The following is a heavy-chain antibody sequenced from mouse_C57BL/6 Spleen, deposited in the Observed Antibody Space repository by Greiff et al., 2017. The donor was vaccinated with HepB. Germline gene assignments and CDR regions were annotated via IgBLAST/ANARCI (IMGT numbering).Heavy chain of an antibody. J-gene: IGHJ2*01. CDR2: INPNNGGT. V-gene: IGHV1-18*01. CDR3: ARTSSHRDYFDY. D-gene: IGHD1-1*01. CDR1: GYTFTDYN. Sequence: EVKLQESGPELVKPGASVKIPCKASGYTFTDYNMDWVKQSHGKSLEWIGDINPNNGGTIYNQKFKGKATLTVDKSSSTAYMELRSLTSEDTAVYYCARTSSHRDYFDYWGQGTTLTVSS.